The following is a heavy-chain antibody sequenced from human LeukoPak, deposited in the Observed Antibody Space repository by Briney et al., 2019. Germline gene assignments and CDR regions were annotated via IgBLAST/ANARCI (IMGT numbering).Heavy chain of an antibody. CDR2: INTYNDKT. J-gene: IGHJ4*02. CDR1: VYTFTSYG. CDR3: ARDGLGYYDSSGLDY. Sequence: ASVRVSSTASVYTFTSYGITRVRRAPGQGLEGMGWINTYNDKTNYPQKFQGRVTMTADTYTSTAYMELRCLSPDYAAVYFCARDGLGYYDSSGLDYWGQGTLVTVSS. D-gene: IGHD3-22*01. V-gene: IGHV1-18*01.